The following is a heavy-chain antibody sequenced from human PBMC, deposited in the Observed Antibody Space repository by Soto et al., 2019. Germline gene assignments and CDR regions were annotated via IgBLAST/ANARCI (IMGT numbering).Heavy chain of an antibody. J-gene: IGHJ4*02. Sequence: QVQLVQSGAAERKPGASVKLSCRASGYTFISYAIHWVRQAPGQRLEWMGWVNPATGHTEYSQKFQGRVTITRDTSAKTGYMELSSLRSEDAAVYYCAREGWLLAVWGQGTLVTVSS. V-gene: IGHV1-3*05. CDR1: GYTFISYA. CDR3: AREGWLLAV. D-gene: IGHD3-10*01. CDR2: VNPATGHT.